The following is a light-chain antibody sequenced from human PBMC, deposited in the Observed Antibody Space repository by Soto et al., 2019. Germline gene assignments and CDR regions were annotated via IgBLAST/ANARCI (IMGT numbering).Light chain of an antibody. J-gene: IGKJ4*01. V-gene: IGKV3-11*01. Sequence: ENVLTQSPATLSLSPGDRATLSCRASQSVSSYLAWYQQKPGQAPRLLMYDASDRATGIPARFSGSGSGTDFTLTISSLEPEDFAVYYCQQRSNWPLNFGGGTKVDIK. CDR2: DAS. CDR1: QSVSSY. CDR3: QQRSNWPLN.